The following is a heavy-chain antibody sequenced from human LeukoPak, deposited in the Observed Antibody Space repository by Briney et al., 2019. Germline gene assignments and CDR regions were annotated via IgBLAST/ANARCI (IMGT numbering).Heavy chain of an antibody. CDR3: ARGGRVGYGSGSYFYYYYYMDV. CDR1: GGSFSGYY. CDR2: INHSGST. D-gene: IGHD3-10*01. J-gene: IGHJ6*03. V-gene: IGHV4-34*01. Sequence: SETLSLTCAVYGGSFSGYYWSWIRQPPGKGLEWIGEINHSGSTNYNPSLKSRVTISVDTSKNQFSLKLSSVTAVDTAVYYCARGGRVGYGSGSYFYYYYYMDVWGKGTTVTISS.